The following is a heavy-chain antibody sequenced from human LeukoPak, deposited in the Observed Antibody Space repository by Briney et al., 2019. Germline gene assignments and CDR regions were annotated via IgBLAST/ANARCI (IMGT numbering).Heavy chain of an antibody. CDR1: GFTFDDYA. V-gene: IGHV3-9*01. Sequence: GGSLRLSCAASGFTFDDYAMHWVRQAPGKGLEWVSGISWNSGSMGYADSVKGRFTISRDNAKNSLYLQMNSLRAEDTALYYCAKSSQLLNWNGRYYGMDVWGQGTTVTVSS. CDR3: AKSSQLLNWNGRYYGMDV. J-gene: IGHJ6*02. CDR2: ISWNSGSM. D-gene: IGHD1-1*01.